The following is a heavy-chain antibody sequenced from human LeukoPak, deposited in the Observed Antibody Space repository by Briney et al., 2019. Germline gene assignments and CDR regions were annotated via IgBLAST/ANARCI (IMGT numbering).Heavy chain of an antibody. CDR1: GGTFSSYA. D-gene: IGHD2-21*01. J-gene: IGHJ3*02. Sequence: SVKVSCKASGGTFSSYAISWVRQAPGQGLEWMGGIIPIFGTANYAHKIQGRVTITAEESTSTAYMELSSLRSEDTAVYYCARDFTRVVVIAAWAFDIWGQGTIVTVSS. CDR2: IIPIFGTA. CDR3: ARDFTRVVVIAAWAFDI. V-gene: IGHV1-69*13.